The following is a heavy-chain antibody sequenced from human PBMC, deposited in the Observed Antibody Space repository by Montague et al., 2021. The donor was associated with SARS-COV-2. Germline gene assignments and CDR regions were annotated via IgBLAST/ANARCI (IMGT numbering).Heavy chain of an antibody. CDR1: GGSISSSSYY. D-gene: IGHD6-13*01. J-gene: IGHJ6*02. CDR2: IYYSGXT. V-gene: IGHV4-39*07. Sequence: SETLSLTCTVSGGSISSSSYYWGWIRQPPGKGLEWIVSIYYSGXTXYXXXXKXRVTISVDTSKNQFSLKLSSVTAADTAVYYCARVGRQQLVRLSGMDVWGQGTTVTVSS. CDR3: ARVGRQQLVRLSGMDV.